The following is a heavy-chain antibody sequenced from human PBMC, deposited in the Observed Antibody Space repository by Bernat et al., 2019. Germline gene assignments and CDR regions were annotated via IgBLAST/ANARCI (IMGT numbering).Heavy chain of an antibody. D-gene: IGHD2-8*01. CDR1: RKTFTSYA. V-gene: IGHV1-3*01. CDR2: INAGNGNT. Sequence: VECCCMPERKTFTSYAMHWVRQAPGQRLEWMGWINAGNGNTKYSQSFQDRVTITRDTSASTAFMDLSSLISEDTAVYYCARSACTNGACRAWHLDIWGR. CDR3: ARSACTNGACRAWHLDI. J-gene: IGHJ2*01.